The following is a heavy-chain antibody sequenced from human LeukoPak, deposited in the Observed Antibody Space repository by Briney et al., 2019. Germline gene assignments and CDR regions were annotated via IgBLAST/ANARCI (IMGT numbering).Heavy chain of an antibody. CDR1: GGSISSSSYY. J-gene: IGHJ3*02. D-gene: IGHD3-22*01. V-gene: IGHV4-39*07. CDR3: ARDLRGYYDSSGQDAFDI. Sequence: SETLSLTCTVSGGSISSSSYYWGWIRQPPGKGLEWIGSIYYSGSTNYNPSLKSRVTISVDTSKNQFSLKLSSVTAADTAVYYCARDLRGYYDSSGQDAFDIWSQGTMVTVSS. CDR2: IYYSGST.